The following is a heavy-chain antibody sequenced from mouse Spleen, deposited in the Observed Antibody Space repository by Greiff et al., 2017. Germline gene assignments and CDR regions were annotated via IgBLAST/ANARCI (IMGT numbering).Heavy chain of an antibody. CDR3: ARNELAWFAY. CDR1: GYTFTSYW. Sequence: QVQLQQPGAELVMPGASVKLSCKASGYTFTSYWMHWVKQRPGQGLEWIGEIDPSDSYTNYNQKFKGKATLTVDKSSSTAYMQLSSLTSEDSAVYYCARNELAWFAYWGQGTLVTVSA. D-gene: IGHD3-1*01. CDR2: IDPSDSYT. J-gene: IGHJ3*01. V-gene: IGHV1-69*01.